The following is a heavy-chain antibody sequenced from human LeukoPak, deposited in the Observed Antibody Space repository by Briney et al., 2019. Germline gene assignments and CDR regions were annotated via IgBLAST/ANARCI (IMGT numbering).Heavy chain of an antibody. CDR1: GDSISSGGYY. Sequence: SETLSLTCTVSGDSISSGGYYWSWVRQHPGKGLEWIGYIYYSGSTYYNPSLKGRVTMSVDTSKNQFSLKLSSATAADTAVYYCARGRSGSSPHYYDPWGQGTLVTVSS. CDR2: IYYSGST. J-gene: IGHJ5*02. D-gene: IGHD3-22*01. V-gene: IGHV4-31*03. CDR3: ARGRSGSSPHYYDP.